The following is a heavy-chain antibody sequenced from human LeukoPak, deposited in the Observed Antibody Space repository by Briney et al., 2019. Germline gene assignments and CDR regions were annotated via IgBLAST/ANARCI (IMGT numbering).Heavy chain of an antibody. CDR2: ISAYNGNT. CDR1: GYTFTTYG. V-gene: IGHV1-18*01. Sequence: ASVKVSCKASGYTFTTYGISWVRQAPGQGLEWMGWISAYNGNTKYAQKLQGRVSMTTDTSTSTAYMELRSLTSDDTAVYYCARGPYCSGSSCYSQYFVYWGQGTLVTVSS. D-gene: IGHD2-15*01. CDR3: ARGPYCSGSSCYSQYFVY. J-gene: IGHJ4*02.